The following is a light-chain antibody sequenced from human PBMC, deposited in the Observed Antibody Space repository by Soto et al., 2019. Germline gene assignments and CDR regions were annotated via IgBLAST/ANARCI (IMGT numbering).Light chain of an antibody. Sequence: EIVLTQSPATLSLSPGERATLSCRASQSVSTYLAWYQQQPGQAPRLLIYDVSDRATGIPARFSGSGSGTNFTLTISGLEPEDFAVYYCQHRSGWPPWTFGQGTKVQI. J-gene: IGKJ1*01. CDR3: QHRSGWPPWT. V-gene: IGKV3-11*01. CDR2: DVS. CDR1: QSVSTY.